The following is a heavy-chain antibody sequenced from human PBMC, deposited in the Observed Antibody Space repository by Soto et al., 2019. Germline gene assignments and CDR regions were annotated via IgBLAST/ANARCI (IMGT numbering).Heavy chain of an antibody. CDR3: AKAKDPTSATPTRPFDY. CDR2: ITGGAEST. D-gene: IGHD6-25*01. CDR1: AFTFSSYA. V-gene: IGHV3-23*01. Sequence: GSLRLSCAASAFTFSSYAMTWVRQAPGKGLEWVSSITGGAESTYFADSVKGRFTISRDNSKNTLHLHMNSLRAEDTAIYYCAKAKDPTSATPTRPFDYWGRGTLVTVSS. J-gene: IGHJ4*02.